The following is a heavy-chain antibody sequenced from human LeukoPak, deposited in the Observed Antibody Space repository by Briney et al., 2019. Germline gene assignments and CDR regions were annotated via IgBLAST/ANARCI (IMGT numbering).Heavy chain of an antibody. J-gene: IGHJ4*02. D-gene: IGHD1-1*01. CDR1: GFTFSSYA. V-gene: IGHV3-64*01. CDR2: ISSNGGST. CDR3: ARDTPNCVIHDY. Sequence: GGSLRLSCAASGFTFSSYAMHWVRQAPGKGLEYVPAISSNGGSTYYANSVKGRFTISRDNSKNTLYLQMGSLRAEDMAVYYCARDTPNCVIHDYWGQGTLVTVSS.